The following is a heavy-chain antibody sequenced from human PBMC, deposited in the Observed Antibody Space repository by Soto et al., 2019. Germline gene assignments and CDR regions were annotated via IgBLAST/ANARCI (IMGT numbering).Heavy chain of an antibody. CDR2: ISSNGDST. CDR1: GFTFSMFS. J-gene: IGHJ5*02. Sequence: GGSLRLSCSASGFTFSMFSMHWVRQAPGKGLEYVSGISSNGDSTYYADSVKGRFTISRDNSKNTLYLQMSSLRAVDTAVYYCVHPRSTVQIPPTWGQGTLVTV. V-gene: IGHV3-64D*06. D-gene: IGHD4-17*01. CDR3: VHPRSTVQIPPT.